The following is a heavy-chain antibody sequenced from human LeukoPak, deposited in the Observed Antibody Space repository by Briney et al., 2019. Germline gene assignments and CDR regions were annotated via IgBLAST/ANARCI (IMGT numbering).Heavy chain of an antibody. D-gene: IGHD6-19*01. J-gene: IGHJ4*02. V-gene: IGHV7-4-1*02. Sequence: GASGKVSCKASGYTFTNYAMNWVRQAPGQGLEWMGWINTKTGNPTYAQGFTGRFVFSLDTSVSTAYLQISTLKAEDTALYYCVFIRSGWSILYWGQGTLVTVSS. CDR3: VFIRSGWSILY. CDR2: INTKTGNP. CDR1: GYTFTNYA.